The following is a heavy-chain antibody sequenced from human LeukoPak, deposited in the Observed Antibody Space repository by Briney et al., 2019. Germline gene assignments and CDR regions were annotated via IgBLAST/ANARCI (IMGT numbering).Heavy chain of an antibody. CDR3: ARDVPKRYGGHAFDI. CDR1: GGSTSSYY. V-gene: IGHV4-59*12. Sequence: PSETLSLTCTVSGGSTSSYYWSWIRQPPGKGLEWIGYIYYSGSTNYNPSLKSRVTISVDTSKNQFSLKLSSVTAADTAVYYCARDVPKRYGGHAFDIWGQGTMVTVSS. CDR2: IYYSGST. J-gene: IGHJ3*02. D-gene: IGHD4-23*01.